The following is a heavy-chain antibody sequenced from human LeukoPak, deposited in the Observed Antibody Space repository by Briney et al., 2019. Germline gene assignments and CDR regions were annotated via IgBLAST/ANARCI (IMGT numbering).Heavy chain of an antibody. CDR3: AKATTDYYYYYMDV. CDR1: GGSISSSSYY. D-gene: IGHD4-17*01. V-gene: IGHV4-39*07. Sequence: SETLPLTCAVSGGSISSSSYYWGWIRQPPGKGLEWIGSIYYSGSTYYNPSLKSRVTMSVDTSKNQFSLKLSSVTAADTAVYYCAKATTDYYYYYMDVWGKGTTVTISS. J-gene: IGHJ6*03. CDR2: IYYSGST.